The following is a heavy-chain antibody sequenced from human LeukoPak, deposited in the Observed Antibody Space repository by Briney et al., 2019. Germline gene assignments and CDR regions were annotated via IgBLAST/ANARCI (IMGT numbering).Heavy chain of an antibody. V-gene: IGHV3-48*03. CDR3: VRRFDP. J-gene: IGHJ5*02. CDR1: GFTFSNYE. Sequence: GGSLRLSCAASGFTFSNYEMNWVRQAPGKGLEWVSYISSSGRTIYYADSVKGRFTISRDNSKNTLYLQMSSLRAEDTAVYYCVRRFDPWGQGTLVTVSS. CDR2: ISSSGRTI.